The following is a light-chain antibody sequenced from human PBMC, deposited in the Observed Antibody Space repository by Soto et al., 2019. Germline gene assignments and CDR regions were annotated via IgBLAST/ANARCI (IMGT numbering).Light chain of an antibody. V-gene: IGKV3-20*01. CDR3: QQYGSSPRM. CDR1: QSVSSNF. J-gene: IGKJ1*01. Sequence: EIVLTQSPGTLSLSPGERATLSCRASQSVSSNFLAWYQQKPGQAPRLLIYGASNRATGFPDRFSGSGSGTDFTLTITRLEPEDFAVYFCQQYGSSPRMFGQGTKVEIK. CDR2: GAS.